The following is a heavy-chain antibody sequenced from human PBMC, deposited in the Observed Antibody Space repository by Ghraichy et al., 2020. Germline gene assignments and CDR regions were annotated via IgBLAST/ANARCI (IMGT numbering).Heavy chain of an antibody. J-gene: IGHJ6*02. Sequence: SETLSLTCAVYGGSFSGYYWSWIRQPPGKGLEWIGEINHSGSTNCNPSLKSRVTISVDTSKNQFSLKLSSVTAADTAVYYCAREDNAAGTSYFGMDIWGQGTTVTVSS. D-gene: IGHD6-13*01. CDR1: GGSFSGYY. CDR3: AREDNAAGTSYFGMDI. CDR2: INHSGST. V-gene: IGHV4-34*01.